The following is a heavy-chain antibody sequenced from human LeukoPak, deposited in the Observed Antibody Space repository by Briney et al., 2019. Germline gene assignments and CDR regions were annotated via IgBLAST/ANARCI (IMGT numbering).Heavy chain of an antibody. CDR2: ISSSSSYI. CDR3: ARDYYDNSGYPTPFDY. V-gene: IGHV3-21*04. CDR1: GFTFSSYS. J-gene: IGHJ4*02. D-gene: IGHD3-22*01. Sequence: GRSLRLSCAASGFTFSSYSMNWVRQAPGKGLEWVSSISSSSSYIYYADSVKGRFTISRDNAKNSLYLQMNSLRAEDTAVYYCARDYYDNSGYPTPFDYWGQGTLVTVSS.